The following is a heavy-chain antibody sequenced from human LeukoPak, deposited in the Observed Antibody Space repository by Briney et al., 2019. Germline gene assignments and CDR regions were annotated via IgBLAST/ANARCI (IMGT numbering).Heavy chain of an antibody. V-gene: IGHV3-33*01. CDR1: GFTFSSYA. CDR2: IWYDGSSI. CDR3: ARHHGRNYYHFDMDV. J-gene: IGHJ6*02. Sequence: PGGSLRLSCAASGFTFSSYAMHWVRQAPGKGLEWAAVIWYDGSSIYYADSVKGRFTIARDNSKNTLYLEMNSLRVEDTAVYYCARHHGRNYYHFDMDVWGRGTMVTVSS. D-gene: IGHD1-14*01.